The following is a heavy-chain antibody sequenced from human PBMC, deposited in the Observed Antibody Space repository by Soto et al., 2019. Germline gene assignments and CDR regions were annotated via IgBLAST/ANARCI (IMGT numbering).Heavy chain of an antibody. CDR1: GYTFTSYG. D-gene: IGHD1-26*01. V-gene: IGHV1-18*01. Sequence: QVQLVQSGAEVKKPGASVKVSCKASGYTFTSYGISWVRQAPGQGLEWMGWISAYNGNTNYAQKLQGRVTMTTDTSTSTAYMGLRSLRSDDTAVYYCARDRHPGIVGATMIDYWGQGTLVTVSS. J-gene: IGHJ4*02. CDR2: ISAYNGNT. CDR3: ARDRHPGIVGATMIDY.